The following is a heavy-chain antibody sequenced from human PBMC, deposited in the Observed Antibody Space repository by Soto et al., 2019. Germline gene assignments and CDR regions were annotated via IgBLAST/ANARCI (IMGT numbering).Heavy chain of an antibody. D-gene: IGHD2-15*01. CDR2: IVVGSGNT. CDR1: GFTFTSSA. J-gene: IGHJ4*02. Sequence: SVKVSCKASGFTFTSSAVQWVRQARGQRLEWIGWIVVGSGNTNYAQKFQERVTITRDMSTSTAYMELSSLRSEDTAVYYCAGGYFSGGSCYEQFAYWGQGTLVTVSS. CDR3: AGGYFSGGSCYEQFAY. V-gene: IGHV1-58*01.